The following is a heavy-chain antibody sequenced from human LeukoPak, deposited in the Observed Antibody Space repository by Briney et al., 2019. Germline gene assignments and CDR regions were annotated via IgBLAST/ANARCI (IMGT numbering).Heavy chain of an antibody. V-gene: IGHV4-39*01. J-gene: IGHJ4*02. CDR3: ARAYSSSLAWAY. Sequence: SETLSLTCTVSGGSISSSSYYWGWIRQPPGKGLEWIGSIYYSGSTYYNPSLKSRVTISVDTSKNQFSLKLSSVTAADTAVYYCARAYSSSLAWAYWGQGTLVTVSS. D-gene: IGHD6-13*01. CDR1: GGSISSSSYY. CDR2: IYYSGST.